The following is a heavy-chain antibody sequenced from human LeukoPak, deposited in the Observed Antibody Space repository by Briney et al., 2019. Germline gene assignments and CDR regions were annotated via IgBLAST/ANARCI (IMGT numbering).Heavy chain of an antibody. CDR2: INSNSGAR. CDR3: ARDELLLWFGGYGPAPGDY. V-gene: IGHV1-2*02. J-gene: IGHJ4*02. D-gene: IGHD3-10*01. CDR1: GYTFSGYY. Sequence: ASVKVSCKASGYTFSGYYMHWVRQAPGQGLESMGWINSNSGARNYAQKFQGRVTMTRDTSISTAYMELSRLRSDDTAVYYCARDELLLWFGGYGPAPGDYWGQGTLVTVSS.